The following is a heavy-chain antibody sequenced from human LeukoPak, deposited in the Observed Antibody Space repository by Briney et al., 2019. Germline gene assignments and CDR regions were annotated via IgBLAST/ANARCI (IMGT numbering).Heavy chain of an antibody. CDR1: GFTFSSCG. CDR2: ISYDGSNK. V-gene: IGHV3-30*03. Sequence: PGGSLRLSCAASGFTFSSCGMHWVRQAPGKGLEWVAVISYDGSNKYYADSVKGRFTISRDNSKNTLYLQMNSLRAEDTAVYYCARHSGTHPDWGQGTLVTVSS. J-gene: IGHJ4*02. D-gene: IGHD1-26*01. CDR3: ARHSGTHPD.